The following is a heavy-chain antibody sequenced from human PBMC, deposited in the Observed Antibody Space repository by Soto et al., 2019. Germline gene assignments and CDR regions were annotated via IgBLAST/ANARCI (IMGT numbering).Heavy chain of an antibody. V-gene: IGHV3-73*01. CDR1: GFTFGASA. D-gene: IGHD1-26*01. CDR3: ARRYGSAIDY. Sequence: GGSLRLSCAASGFTFGASAVQWVRQASGKGLEWLGRIGSRGETYATTYAASVKGRFTISRDDSKKTAYLQMNSSVTAADTAVYYCARRYGSAIDYWGQGTLVTVSS. J-gene: IGHJ4*02. CDR2: IGSRGETYAT.